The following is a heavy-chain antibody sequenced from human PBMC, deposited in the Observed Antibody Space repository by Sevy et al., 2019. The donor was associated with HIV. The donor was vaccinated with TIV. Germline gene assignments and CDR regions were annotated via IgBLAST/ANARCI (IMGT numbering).Heavy chain of an antibody. D-gene: IGHD3-22*01. CDR3: AKADSSGYYYLDY. V-gene: IGHV1-69*13. Sequence: ASVKVSCKASGGTFSSYAISWVRQAPGQGLEWMGGIIPIFGTANYAQKFQGRVTITADESTSTAYMELSSLRAEDTAVYYCAKADSSGYYYLDYWGQGTLVTVSS. J-gene: IGHJ4*02. CDR2: IIPIFGTA. CDR1: GGTFSSYA.